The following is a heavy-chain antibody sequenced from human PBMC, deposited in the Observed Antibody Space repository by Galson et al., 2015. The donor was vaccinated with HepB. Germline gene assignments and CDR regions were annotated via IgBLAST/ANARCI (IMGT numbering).Heavy chain of an antibody. CDR3: AKDHITGWSFDS. J-gene: IGHJ4*02. CDR1: GFSFSTYR. D-gene: IGHD6-19*01. CDR2: ITTAGTAK. V-gene: IGHV3-7*03. Sequence: SLRLSCAASGFSFSTYRMYWVRQAPGTGLERMVAITTAGTAKYYADSVKGRCTSSRDNADNSLYLQINSLRNEDTAVYYCAKDHITGWSFDSWGQGTLVTVSS.